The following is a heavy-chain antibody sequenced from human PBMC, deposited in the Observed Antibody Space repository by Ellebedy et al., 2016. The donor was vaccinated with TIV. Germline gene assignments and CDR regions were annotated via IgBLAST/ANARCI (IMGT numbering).Heavy chain of an antibody. Sequence: GESLKISXQAFGYMFASYWIGWVRQMPGKGLEWMGSLYPGDSDPRYGPSFQGQVIISADKYINPAYLQWSSLKPSDTAMYYCVTTVETVDYWGQGTLVTVSS. CDR3: VTTVETVDY. J-gene: IGHJ4*02. V-gene: IGHV5-51*01. D-gene: IGHD4-23*01. CDR2: LYPGDSDP. CDR1: GYMFASYW.